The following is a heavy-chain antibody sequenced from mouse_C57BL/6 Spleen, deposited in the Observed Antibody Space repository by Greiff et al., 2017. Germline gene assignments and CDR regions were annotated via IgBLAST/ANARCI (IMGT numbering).Heavy chain of an antibody. CDR1: GYTFTSYW. Sequence: QVQLQQPGAELVKPGASVKLSCKASGYTFTSYWMHWVKQRPGQGLEWIGMIHPNSGSTNYNEKFKSKATLTVDKSSSTAYMQLSSLTSEDSAVYYCAGAPVYYGSSPYYFDYWGQGTTLTVSS. V-gene: IGHV1-64*01. CDR2: IHPNSGST. CDR3: AGAPVYYGSSPYYFDY. J-gene: IGHJ2*01. D-gene: IGHD1-1*01.